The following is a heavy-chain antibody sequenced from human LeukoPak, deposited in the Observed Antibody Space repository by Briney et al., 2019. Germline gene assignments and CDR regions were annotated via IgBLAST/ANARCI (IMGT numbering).Heavy chain of an antibody. D-gene: IGHD2-2*01. J-gene: IGHJ6*02. V-gene: IGHV3-30-3*01. CDR1: GFTFSSYA. Sequence: GGSLRLSCAASGFTFSSYAMHWVRQAPGKGLEWVAVISYDGSNKYYADSVKGRFTISRDNSKNTLYLQMNSLRAEDTAVYYCARVLGGYQLLSGMDVWGQGTTVTVSS. CDR3: ARVLGGYQLLSGMDV. CDR2: ISYDGSNK.